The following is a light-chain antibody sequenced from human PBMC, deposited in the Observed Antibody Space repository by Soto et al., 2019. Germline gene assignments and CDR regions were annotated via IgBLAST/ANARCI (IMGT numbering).Light chain of an antibody. CDR2: AAS. CDR1: QSISTY. Sequence: DIQMTQSPSSLSASVGDRVTITCRAGQSISTYLNWYQQKPGKAPKLLIYAASNLQSGVPSRFSGSGSGTDFTLTISSLQPEDFATYYCQQSYRSPLITFGGGTKVDIK. J-gene: IGKJ4*01. V-gene: IGKV1-39*01. CDR3: QQSYRSPLIT.